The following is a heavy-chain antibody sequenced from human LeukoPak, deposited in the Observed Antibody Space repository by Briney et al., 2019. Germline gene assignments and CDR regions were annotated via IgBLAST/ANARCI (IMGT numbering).Heavy chain of an antibody. CDR1: GGSISSGSHY. Sequence: SQTLSLTCTVSGGSISSGSHYWSWIRQPAGKGLEWIGLIYTSGSTNYNPSLKSRVTISVDTSKNQFSLKLSSVTAADTAVYYCARDQELYSKPRHINWFDPWGQGTMVTVSS. J-gene: IGHJ5*02. V-gene: IGHV4-61*02. D-gene: IGHD1-7*01. CDR3: ARDQELYSKPRHINWFDP. CDR2: IYTSGST.